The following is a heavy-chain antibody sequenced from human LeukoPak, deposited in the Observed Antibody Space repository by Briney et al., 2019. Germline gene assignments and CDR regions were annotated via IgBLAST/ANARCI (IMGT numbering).Heavy chain of an antibody. J-gene: IGHJ4*02. Sequence: GGSLRLSCAASGFTFSGSTMHWVRQASGKGLEWVGRIRGKSNSYTTAYAVSVKGRFTISRDDSKNTAYLQMNSLKTEDTAVYYCTRHMEGSGSFSDDFDYWGQGTLVTVSS. CDR1: GFTFSGST. CDR3: TRHMEGSGSFSDDFDY. D-gene: IGHD3-10*01. CDR2: IRGKSNSYTT. V-gene: IGHV3-73*01.